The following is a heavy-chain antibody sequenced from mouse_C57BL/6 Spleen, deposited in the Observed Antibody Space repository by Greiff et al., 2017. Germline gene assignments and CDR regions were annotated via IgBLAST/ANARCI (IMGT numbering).Heavy chain of an antibody. CDR2: ISSGSSTI. V-gene: IGHV5-17*01. Sequence: EVKVVESGGGLVKPGGSLKLSCAASGFTFSDYGMHWVRQAPEKGLEWVAYISSGSSTIYYADTVKGRFTLSRDNAKNTLFLQMTSLRSEDTAMYYCARQGGYYGAMDYWGQGTSVTVSS. D-gene: IGHD1-1*01. J-gene: IGHJ4*01. CDR3: ARQGGYYGAMDY. CDR1: GFTFSDYG.